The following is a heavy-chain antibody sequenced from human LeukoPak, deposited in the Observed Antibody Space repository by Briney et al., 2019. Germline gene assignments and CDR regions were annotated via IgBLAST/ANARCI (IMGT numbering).Heavy chain of an antibody. D-gene: IGHD6-19*01. CDR3: AKGHSSGWPFDY. CDR2: ISGNGGDT. CDR1: GFTLSMYS. V-gene: IGHV3-64*02. Sequence: GGSLRLSCAASGFTLSMYSMHWVRQAPGKGLEYVSAISGNGGDTYYADSVKGRFTISRDNSKNTLYLQMGSLSAEGMAVYYCAKGHSSGWPFDYWGQGTLVTVSS. J-gene: IGHJ4*02.